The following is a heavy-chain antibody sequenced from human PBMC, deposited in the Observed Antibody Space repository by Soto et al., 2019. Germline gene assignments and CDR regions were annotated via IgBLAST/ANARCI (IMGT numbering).Heavy chain of an antibody. CDR2: IGWNSGSI. V-gene: IGHV3-9*01. Sequence: ESGGGLVQPGRSLRLSCAASGFTFDDYAMHWVRQAPGKGLEWVSGIGWNSGSIGYADSVKGRFTISRDNAKNSLYLQMNSLRAEDTALYYCAKDKGSSWIGNSWIDPWGQGTLVTVSS. CDR3: AKDKGSSWIGNSWIDP. J-gene: IGHJ5*02. CDR1: GFTFDDYA. D-gene: IGHD6-13*01.